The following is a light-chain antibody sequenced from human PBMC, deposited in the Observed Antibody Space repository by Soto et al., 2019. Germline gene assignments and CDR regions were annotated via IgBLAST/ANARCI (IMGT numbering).Light chain of an antibody. J-gene: IGLJ1*01. CDR2: EVI. V-gene: IGLV2-14*01. CDR1: NSDVNY. CDR3: SSSTSSNTFV. Sequence: QSVLTQPASVSGAPGQSITISCTGTNSDVNYVSWHQQHPGKAPKLMIYEVINRSSGVSTRFSGSKSGNTASLTISGLQAEDEADYYCSSSTSSNTFVFGIGTKATVL.